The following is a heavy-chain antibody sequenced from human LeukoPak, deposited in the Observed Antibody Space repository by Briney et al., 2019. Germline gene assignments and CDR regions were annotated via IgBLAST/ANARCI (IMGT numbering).Heavy chain of an antibody. D-gene: IGHD2-2*01. J-gene: IGHJ6*03. CDR2: ISSTSTYV. Sequence: PGGSLRLSCAASGFTFSSYAMTWVRQAPGKGLEWVSFISSTSTYVYNVDSVKGRFTISRDNAKNSLYLQMNSLRVEDTALYYCARAYCNIPGCHASRYYSYYMDVWGKGTTVTVSS. CDR3: ARAYCNIPGCHASRYYSYYMDV. V-gene: IGHV3-21*01. CDR1: GFTFSSYA.